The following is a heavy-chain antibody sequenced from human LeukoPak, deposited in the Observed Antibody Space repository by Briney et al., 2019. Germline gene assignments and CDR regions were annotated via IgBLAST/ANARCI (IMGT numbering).Heavy chain of an antibody. Sequence: SETLSLTCTVSGGSISSGGYYWSWIRQPPGKGLEWIGYIYHSGSTYYNPSLKSRVTISVDRSKNQFSLKLSSVTAADTAVYYCARVIIAAAGTHWFDPWGQGTLVTVSS. D-gene: IGHD6-13*01. CDR1: GGSISSGGYY. J-gene: IGHJ5*02. V-gene: IGHV4-30-2*01. CDR2: IYHSGST. CDR3: ARVIIAAAGTHWFDP.